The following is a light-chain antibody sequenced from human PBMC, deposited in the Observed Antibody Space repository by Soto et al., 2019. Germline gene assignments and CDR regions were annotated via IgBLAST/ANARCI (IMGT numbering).Light chain of an antibody. J-gene: IGKJ2*01. CDR3: QQYANSPFT. CDR2: GAS. CDR1: QSVSSNY. V-gene: IGKV3-20*01. Sequence: EIVLTQSPGTLPLSPGERATLSCRASQSVSSNYLVWYQQKPGQAPRPLIYGASSRATGIPDRFSGSGSGTVFTLTISRLEPEDFAVYYYQQYANSPFTFGQGTKLEIK.